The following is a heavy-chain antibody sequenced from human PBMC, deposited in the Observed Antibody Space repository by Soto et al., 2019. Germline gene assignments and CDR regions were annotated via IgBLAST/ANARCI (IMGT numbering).Heavy chain of an antibody. CDR1: GYIFTNYW. J-gene: IGHJ4*02. Sequence: EVHLVQSGAEMKKPGESVKISCNGSGYIFTNYWIGWVRQMPGKGLEWMWIIYPGDSDTRSSPSFQGQVTISDDKSFSTADLQWSSLKASDSAMYFCARRVRGNWALDYWGQGTQVTVSS. V-gene: IGHV5-51*03. CDR2: IYPGDSDT. CDR3: ARRVRGNWALDY. D-gene: IGHD3-16*01.